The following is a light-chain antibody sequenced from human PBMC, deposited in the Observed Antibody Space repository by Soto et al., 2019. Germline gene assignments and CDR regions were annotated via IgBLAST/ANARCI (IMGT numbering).Light chain of an antibody. CDR1: QSVSGN. J-gene: IGKJ3*01. V-gene: IGKV3-15*01. Sequence: EIVMTQSPATLSVSPGERATLSCRASQSVSGNLAWYQQKPGQAPRLLIYGASTRATGIPARFSGSGSGTDVTLTISSRKSEDFAVYYCQQYNNWPPFTFGPGTKVDIK. CDR3: QQYNNWPPFT. CDR2: GAS.